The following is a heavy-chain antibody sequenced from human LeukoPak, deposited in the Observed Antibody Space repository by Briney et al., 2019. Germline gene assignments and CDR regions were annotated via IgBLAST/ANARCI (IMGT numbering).Heavy chain of an antibody. J-gene: IGHJ4*02. Sequence: GGSLRLSCAASGFTFSSYGMHWVRQAPGEGLEWVAVIWYDGSNKYYADSVKGRFTISRDNSKNTLYLQMNSLRAEDTAVYYCARDRRPYYYGSGSFFDYWGQGTLVTVST. D-gene: IGHD3-10*01. CDR1: GFTFSSYG. V-gene: IGHV3-33*08. CDR2: IWYDGSNK. CDR3: ARDRRPYYYGSGSFFDY.